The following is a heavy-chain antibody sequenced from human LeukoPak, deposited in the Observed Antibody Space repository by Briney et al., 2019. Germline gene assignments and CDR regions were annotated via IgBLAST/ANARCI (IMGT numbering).Heavy chain of an antibody. V-gene: IGHV3-30-3*01. J-gene: IGHJ4*02. CDR2: ISYDGSNK. CDR3: ARAWGTMIVVVMLVY. Sequence: GGSLRLSCAASGFTFSSYAMRWVRQAPGKGLEWVAVISYDGSNKYYADSVKGRFTISRDNSKNTLYLQMNSLRAEDTAVYYCARAWGTMIVVVMLVYWGQGTLVTVSS. D-gene: IGHD3-22*01. CDR1: GFTFSSYA.